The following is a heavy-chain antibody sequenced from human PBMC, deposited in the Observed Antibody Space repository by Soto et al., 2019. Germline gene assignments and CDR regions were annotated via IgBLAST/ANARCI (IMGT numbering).Heavy chain of an antibody. Sequence: QVQLVESGGGVVQPGRSLRLSCAASGFTFSRYAIHWVRQAPGKGLEWVAVVSYDGSDKFYADSVKGRFTISRDNSENTLYLHMNSLKPEDTAVYYCARDFGDYESYYYGMDVWGQGTTVTVSS. CDR2: VSYDGSDK. CDR1: GFTFSRYA. V-gene: IGHV3-30*01. CDR3: ARDFGDYESYYYGMDV. D-gene: IGHD4-17*01. J-gene: IGHJ6*02.